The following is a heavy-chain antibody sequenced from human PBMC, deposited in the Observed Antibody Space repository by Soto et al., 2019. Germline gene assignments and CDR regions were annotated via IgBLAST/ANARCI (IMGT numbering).Heavy chain of an antibody. J-gene: IGHJ4*02. V-gene: IGHV3-9*01. CDR2: ISWNSGNI. CDR3: AKSSTGYSYGSNNFDY. CDR1: GFIFEDYA. D-gene: IGHD5-18*01. Sequence: EVQLVESGGGLVQPGRSLRLSCGASGFIFEDYAMFWVRQAPGKGLEWVSGISWNSGNIGYADSVKGRFTTSRDNAKNSLYLQMNSLRAEDTAFYYCAKSSTGYSYGSNNFDYWGRGALVTVSS.